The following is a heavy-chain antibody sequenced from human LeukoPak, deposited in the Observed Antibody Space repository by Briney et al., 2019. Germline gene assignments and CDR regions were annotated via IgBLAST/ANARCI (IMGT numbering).Heavy chain of an antibody. V-gene: IGHV4-4*07. CDR3: ARVSSNYVHDAFDI. CDR1: GDSISIYY. Sequence: ETLSLTCTVSGDSISIYYWSWIRQSADRGLEWIGRIYSSGSTNYRFSLENRVTISVDTSKNQFSLKLSSVTAADTAVYYCARVSSNYVHDAFDIWGQGTMVTVSS. D-gene: IGHD4-11*01. CDR2: IYSSGST. J-gene: IGHJ3*02.